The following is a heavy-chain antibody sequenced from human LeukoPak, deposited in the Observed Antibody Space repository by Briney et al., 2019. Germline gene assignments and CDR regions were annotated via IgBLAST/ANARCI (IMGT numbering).Heavy chain of an antibody. V-gene: IGHV3-21*01. CDR1: GFTFASYS. CDR2: ISGDSTYI. CDR3: ARVSGRLERQSDLDY. J-gene: IGHJ4*02. Sequence: PGGSLRLSCAASGFTFASYSMNWVRQAPGKGLEWVSSISGDSTYIYNAGSGKGRFTISRDNAQASLYLQMISLRADDTAVYYCARVSGRLERQSDLDYWGQGTLVIVSS. D-gene: IGHD1-1*01.